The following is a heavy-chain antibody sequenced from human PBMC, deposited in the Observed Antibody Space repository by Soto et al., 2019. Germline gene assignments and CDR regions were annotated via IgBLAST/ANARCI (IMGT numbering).Heavy chain of an antibody. CDR1: VDSVNSYY. CDR3: ARGVDIVVVPAVGTWFDP. V-gene: IGHV4-30-2*01. CDR2: IYHSGST. Sequence: SETLSLTCTVTVDSVNSYYWSWIRQPPGKGLEWIGYIYHSGSTYYNPSLKSRVTISVDRSKNQFSLKLSSVTAADTAVYYCARGVDIVVVPAVGTWFDPWGQGTLVTVSS. J-gene: IGHJ5*02. D-gene: IGHD2-2*03.